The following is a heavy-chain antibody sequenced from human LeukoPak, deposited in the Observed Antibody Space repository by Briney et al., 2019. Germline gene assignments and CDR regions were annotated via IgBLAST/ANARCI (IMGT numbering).Heavy chain of an antibody. V-gene: IGHV1-2*06. J-gene: IGHJ4*02. D-gene: IGHD1-26*01. CDR3: ARDLIYGLGAQLRLDY. Sequence: ASVKVSCKASGYTFTGYYMHWVRQAPGQGLEWMGRINPNSGGTNYAQKFQGRVTMTRDTSISTAHMELSRLRSDDTAVYYCARDLIYGLGAQLRLDYWGQGTLVTVSS. CDR1: GYTFTGYY. CDR2: INPNSGGT.